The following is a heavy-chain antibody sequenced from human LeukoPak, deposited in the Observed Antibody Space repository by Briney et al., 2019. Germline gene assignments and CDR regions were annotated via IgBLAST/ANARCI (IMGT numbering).Heavy chain of an antibody. J-gene: IGHJ4*02. CDR1: GFTVSSDS. CDR3: ARRAGAYSHPYDY. D-gene: IGHD4/OR15-4a*01. V-gene: IGHV3-53*01. Sequence: GGSLRLSCTVSGFTVSSDSMSWVRQAPGKGLEWVSFIYSGGSTHYSDSVKGRFTISRDNSKNTLYLQMNSLGAEDTAAYYCARRAGAYSHPYDYWGQGTLVTVSS. CDR2: IYSGGST.